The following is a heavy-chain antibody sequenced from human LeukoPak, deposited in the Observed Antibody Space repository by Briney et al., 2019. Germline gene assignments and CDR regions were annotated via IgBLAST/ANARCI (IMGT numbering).Heavy chain of an antibody. Sequence: SETLSLTCAVSGYSLGKNYYWGWIRQSPGKGLECIGRIYGRASTSYNPSLMNRVTMSVDTSKNHFSLPLTSVTAADTAVYYCARYDSRGSASTKFDYWGPGIQVTVSS. V-gene: IGHV4-38-2*01. CDR1: GYSLGKNYY. CDR3: ARYDSRGSASTKFDY. D-gene: IGHD3-3*01. J-gene: IGHJ4*02. CDR2: IYGRAST.